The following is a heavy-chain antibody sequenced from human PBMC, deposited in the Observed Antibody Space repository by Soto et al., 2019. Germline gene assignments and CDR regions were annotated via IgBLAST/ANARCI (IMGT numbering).Heavy chain of an antibody. CDR2: ISDSGST. V-gene: IGHV4-30-4*08. J-gene: IGHJ5*02. D-gene: IGHD2-2*01. CDR3: AKPQPPEFDH. Sequence: PSETLSLTCSVSGASIGSGDDYWTWIRQSPGKGLEWIGYISDSGSTFYNPSLRSRLTIALDTSKNHFSLKLNSVTAADTAVYYCAKPQPPEFDHWGQRIPVTVSS. CDR1: GASIGSGDDY.